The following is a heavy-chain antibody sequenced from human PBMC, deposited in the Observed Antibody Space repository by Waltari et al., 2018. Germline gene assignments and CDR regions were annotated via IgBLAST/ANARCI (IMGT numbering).Heavy chain of an antibody. CDR1: GFTLGDYA. D-gene: IGHD1-1*01. Sequence: EVQLVASGGGLVRRGRSLRLSCTAAGFTLGDYAISLVRQSPGKGLEWVSVIRREAYGGTTKEAEAVKGRFTISRDNSKSIANLQMDRLKTEDTDVYYCNRDRRGVRAAFDIWGQGTMVTVSS. CDR3: NRDRRGVRAAFDI. J-gene: IGHJ3*02. CDR2: IRREAYGGTT. V-gene: IGHV3-49*04.